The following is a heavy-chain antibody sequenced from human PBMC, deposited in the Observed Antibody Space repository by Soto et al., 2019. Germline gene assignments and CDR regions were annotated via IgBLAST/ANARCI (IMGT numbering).Heavy chain of an antibody. CDR2: IVVGSGNT. CDR3: AAVLGYCSSTSCYPGGYYYMDV. CDR1: GFTFTSSA. J-gene: IGHJ6*03. D-gene: IGHD2-2*01. V-gene: IGHV1-58*02. Sequence: SVKVSCKASGFTFTSSAMQWVRQARGQRLEWIGWIVVGSGNTNYAQKFQERVTITRDMSTSTAYMELSSLRSEDTAVYYCAAVLGYCSSTSCYPGGYYYMDVWGKGTTVTVSS.